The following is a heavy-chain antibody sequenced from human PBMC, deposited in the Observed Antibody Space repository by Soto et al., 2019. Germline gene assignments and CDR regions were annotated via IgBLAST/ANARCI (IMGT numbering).Heavy chain of an antibody. V-gene: IGHV3-33*01. CDR1: GFTFSSYG. CDR3: RRWIAVRELARYISSYCREV. CDR2: IWSDGSNK. J-gene: IGHJ6*03. D-gene: IGHD3-10*01. Sequence: WGSLRLSCAASGFTFSSYGMHWVRQAPGKGLEWVAVIWSDGSNKYYADSVKGRFTISRDNSNNTLYLQMNSPRAEDTAVYYGRRWIAVRELARYISSYCREVWGKGTTVTV.